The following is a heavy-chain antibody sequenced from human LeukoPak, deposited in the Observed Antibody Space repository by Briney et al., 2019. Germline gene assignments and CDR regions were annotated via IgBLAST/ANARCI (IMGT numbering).Heavy chain of an antibody. J-gene: IGHJ4*02. Sequence: ASVKVSCKASGYTFTSYGISWVRQAPGQGLEWMGWISAYNGNTNYAQKLQGRVTMTTDTPTSTAYMELRSLRSDDTAVYYCARDGYYYGSGSYYNVGYWGQETLVTVSS. CDR3: ARDGYYYGSGSYYNVGY. CDR1: GYTFTSYG. V-gene: IGHV1-18*01. D-gene: IGHD3-10*01. CDR2: ISAYNGNT.